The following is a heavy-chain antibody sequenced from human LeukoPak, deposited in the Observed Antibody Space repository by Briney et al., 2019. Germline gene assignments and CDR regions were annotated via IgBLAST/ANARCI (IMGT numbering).Heavy chain of an antibody. J-gene: IGHJ4*02. CDR1: GGSISSSGYY. Sequence: SETLSLTCTVSGGSISSSGYYWAWIRQPPGKGLEWIGSIYYTGSTYYNPSLKSRVTISVDTSKNKSTLKLISVTAADTAVYYCARQSTKYTSGWLFDYWGQGILVTVSS. CDR2: IYYTGST. CDR3: ARQSTKYTSGWLFDY. V-gene: IGHV4-39*01. D-gene: IGHD6-19*01.